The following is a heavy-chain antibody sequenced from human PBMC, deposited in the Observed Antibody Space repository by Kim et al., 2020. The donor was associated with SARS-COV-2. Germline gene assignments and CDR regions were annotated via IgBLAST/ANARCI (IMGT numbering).Heavy chain of an antibody. Sequence: SETLSLTCTVSGGSISSYYWSWIRQPPGKGLEWIGYIYYSGSTNYNPSLKSRVTISVDTSKNQFSLKLGSVTAADTAVYYCASHGGGYDLYYWGQGTLVTVSS. CDR3: ASHGGGYDLYY. D-gene: IGHD5-12*01. CDR2: IYYSGST. V-gene: IGHV4-59*01. J-gene: IGHJ4*02. CDR1: GGSISSYY.